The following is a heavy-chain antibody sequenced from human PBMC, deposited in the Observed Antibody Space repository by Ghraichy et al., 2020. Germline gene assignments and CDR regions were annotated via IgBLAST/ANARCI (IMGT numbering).Heavy chain of an antibody. Sequence: SETLSLTCTVSGGSISSYYWSWIRQPPGKGLEWIGYIYYSGSTNYNPSLKSRVTISVDTSKNQFSLKLSSVTAADTAVYYCARGDYYYGMDVWGQGTTVTVSS. CDR2: IYYSGST. CDR1: GGSISSYY. D-gene: IGHD3-16*01. CDR3: ARGDYYYGMDV. J-gene: IGHJ6*02. V-gene: IGHV4-59*08.